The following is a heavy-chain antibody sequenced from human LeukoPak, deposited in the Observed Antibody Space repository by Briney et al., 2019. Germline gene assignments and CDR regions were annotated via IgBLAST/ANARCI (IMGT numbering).Heavy chain of an antibody. CDR1: GFIFNTYT. CDR2: IRYDGSNR. D-gene: IGHD3-22*01. CDR3: ARGLFLSGYLDAFDL. Sequence: GGSLRLSCAASGFIFNTYTMHWVRQAPGKGLEWVAFIRYDGSNRYYADSVKGGFTISGDNSKNTLYLQMNSLRVEDTVVYYCARGLFLSGYLDAFDLWGQGKVVTVSS. V-gene: IGHV3-30*02. J-gene: IGHJ3*01.